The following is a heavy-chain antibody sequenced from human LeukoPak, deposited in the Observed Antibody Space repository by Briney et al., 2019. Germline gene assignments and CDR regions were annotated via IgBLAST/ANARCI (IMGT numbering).Heavy chain of an antibody. J-gene: IGHJ2*01. V-gene: IGHV4-34*01. CDR3: ARGKYDL. CDR1: GGSFSGYY. CDR2: INHSGST. Sequence: PSETLSLTCAVYGGSFSGYYWSWIRQPPGKGLEWIGEINHSGSTNYDPSLKSRVTISVDTSKNQFSLKLSSVTAADTAVYYCARGKYDLWGRGTLVTVSS.